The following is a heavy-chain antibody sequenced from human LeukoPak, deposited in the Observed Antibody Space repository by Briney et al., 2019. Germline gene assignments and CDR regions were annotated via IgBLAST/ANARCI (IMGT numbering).Heavy chain of an antibody. D-gene: IGHD2-2*01. CDR3: AVLKGVVVPAAVSGFYTDWFDP. CDR2: IYYSGNT. CDR1: GDSITSGSYY. Sequence: SETLSLTCTVSGDSITSGSYYWAWIRQPPGRGLEWIGSIYYSGNTYYNPSLKSRVTISVDTSNNEFSLRLTSVTAADTAVYYCAVLKGVVVPAAVSGFYTDWFDPWGQGTLVTVSS. J-gene: IGHJ5*02. V-gene: IGHV4-39*07.